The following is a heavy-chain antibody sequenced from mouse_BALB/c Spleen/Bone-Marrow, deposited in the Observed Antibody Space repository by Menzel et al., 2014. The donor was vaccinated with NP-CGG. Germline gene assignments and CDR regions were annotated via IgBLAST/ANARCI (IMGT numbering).Heavy chain of an antibody. CDR3: AKGGNYRYDFDY. V-gene: IGHV1-14*01. CDR1: GYTFTSYV. CDR2: INPYNDGT. J-gene: IGHJ2*01. D-gene: IGHD2-14*01. Sequence: VQLQQSGPELVKPGASVKMSCKASGYTFTSYVMHWVKQKPGQGLEWIGYINPYNDGTKYNEKFKGMATLTSDRSSSTAYMELSSLISEDSAVYYCAKGGNYRYDFDYWGQGTTLTVSS.